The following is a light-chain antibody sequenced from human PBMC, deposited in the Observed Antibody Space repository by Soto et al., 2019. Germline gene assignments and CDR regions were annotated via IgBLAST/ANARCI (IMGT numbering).Light chain of an antibody. Sequence: DIVVINSPGTLSLSPGESAMLSCRPSQSIKKNYLAWFQQKPGQAPRLLIYGASNRATGIPDRFRGSGSGTDFTLAISRLEPEDFAVYYCQQYGGLPRTLGQGTKVDI. CDR2: GAS. J-gene: IGKJ1*01. V-gene: IGKV3-20*01. CDR1: QSIKKNY. CDR3: QQYGGLPRT.